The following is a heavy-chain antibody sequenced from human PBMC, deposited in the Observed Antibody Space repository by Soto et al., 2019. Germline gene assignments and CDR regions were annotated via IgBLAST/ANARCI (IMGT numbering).Heavy chain of an antibody. J-gene: IGHJ4*02. Sequence: GRSLRLSCAASGFTLSSYGMHWVRQAPGKGLEWVAVISYDGSNKYYADSVKGRFTISRDNSKNTLYLQMNSLRAEDTVVYYCAKGAIDILTGYYNYWGQGTLVTVSS. D-gene: IGHD3-9*01. CDR2: ISYDGSNK. V-gene: IGHV3-30*18. CDR3: AKGAIDILTGYYNY. CDR1: GFTLSSYG.